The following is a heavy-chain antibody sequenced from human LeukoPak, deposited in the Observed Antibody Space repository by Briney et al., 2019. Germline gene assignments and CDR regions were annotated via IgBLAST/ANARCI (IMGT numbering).Heavy chain of an antibody. V-gene: IGHV4-61*01. CDR3: ARARVVPAAMWYYFDY. J-gene: IGHJ4*02. CDR1: GGSVSSGSYY. CDR2: IYYSGST. D-gene: IGHD2-2*01. Sequence: PSETLSLTCTVSGGSVSSGSYYWSWIRQPPGKGLEWIGYIYYSGSTNYNPSLKSRVTISVDTSKNQFSLKLSSVTAADTAVYYCARARVVPAAMWYYFDYWGQGTLVTVSS.